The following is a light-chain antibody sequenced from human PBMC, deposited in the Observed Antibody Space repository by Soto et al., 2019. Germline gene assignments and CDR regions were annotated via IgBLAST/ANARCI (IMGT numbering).Light chain of an antibody. CDR1: ESVGTF. V-gene: IGKV3-11*01. J-gene: IGKJ4*01. CDR3: QQRSKWPPLT. CDR2: DVS. Sequence: EIVLTQSPATLSLSPGERATLSCRASESVGTFLAWYQQKPGQAPRLLIIDVSVRAAGIPARFSGSGSGTDFTLTISSLEPEDFAVYYCQQRSKWPPLTFGGGTRVEIK.